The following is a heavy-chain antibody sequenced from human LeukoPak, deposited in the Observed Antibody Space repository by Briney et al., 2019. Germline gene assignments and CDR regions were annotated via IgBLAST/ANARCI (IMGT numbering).Heavy chain of an antibody. Sequence: PSETLSLTCTVSGGSISSYYWSWIRQPPGKGLEWIGYIYYSGSTNYNPSLKSRVTISVDTSKNQFSLKPSSVTAADTAVYCCARDAGCSGGSCYSALDYWGQGTLVTVSS. J-gene: IGHJ4*02. D-gene: IGHD2-15*01. CDR1: GGSISSYY. V-gene: IGHV4-59*01. CDR3: ARDAGCSGGSCYSALDY. CDR2: IYYSGST.